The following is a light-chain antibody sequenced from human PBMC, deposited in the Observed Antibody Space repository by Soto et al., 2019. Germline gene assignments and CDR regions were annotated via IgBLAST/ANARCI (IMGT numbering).Light chain of an antibody. CDR2: SDT. CDR3: ATWEDSLDVLYV. CDR1: SSNIGTNT. Sequence: QSVLTQPSSASGTPGQSVTSSCSGSSSNIGTNTVHWYQHLPGRAPKLLIYSDTQRPSGVSDRFSGSKSGTSASLAISGLQSEDEADYYCATWEDSLDVLYVFGTGTKVTVL. V-gene: IGLV1-44*01. J-gene: IGLJ1*01.